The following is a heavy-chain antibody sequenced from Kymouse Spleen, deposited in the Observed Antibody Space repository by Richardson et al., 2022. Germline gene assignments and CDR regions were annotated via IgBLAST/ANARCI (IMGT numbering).Heavy chain of an antibody. CDR1: GFTFSSYG. V-gene: IGHV3-30*18. Sequence: QVQLVESGGGVVQPGRSLRLSCAASGFTFSSYGMHWVRQAPGKGLEWVAVISYDGSNKYYADSVKGRFTISRDNSKNTLYLQMNSLRAEDTAVYYCAKEPSIVLMVYARAAAGQGTLVTVSS. J-gene: IGHJ4*02,IGHJ5*02. D-gene: IGHD2-8*01. CDR2: ISYDGSNK.